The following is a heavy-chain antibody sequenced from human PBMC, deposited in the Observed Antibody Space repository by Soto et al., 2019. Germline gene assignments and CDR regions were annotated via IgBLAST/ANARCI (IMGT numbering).Heavy chain of an antibody. CDR3: ARDTGDGTFDF. V-gene: IGHV1-3*01. CDR2: INAGYGNT. CDR1: GYTFSSYA. J-gene: IGHJ4*02. Sequence: AAVKVSCKASGYTFSSYAMHWVRQAPGQRLELMGWINAGYGNTKSSQKFQDRVTISRDTSASTAYMELTSLRSEDTAVYYCARDTGDGTFDFWGQGTLVTVSS. D-gene: IGHD7-27*01.